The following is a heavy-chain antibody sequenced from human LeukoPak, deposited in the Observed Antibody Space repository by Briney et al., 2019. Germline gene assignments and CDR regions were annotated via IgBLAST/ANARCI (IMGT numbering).Heavy chain of an antibody. Sequence: SETLPLTCTVSGGNFTGYYWNWIRQAPGKGLEWIGNVYYSGNTNENPSLKSRMSISVDTSKNQFSLTLTSVTAADTAVYYCATLDYGDYWGQGTLVTVSS. CDR3: ATLDYGDY. CDR2: VYYSGNT. V-gene: IGHV4-59*08. J-gene: IGHJ4*02. CDR1: GGNFTGYY.